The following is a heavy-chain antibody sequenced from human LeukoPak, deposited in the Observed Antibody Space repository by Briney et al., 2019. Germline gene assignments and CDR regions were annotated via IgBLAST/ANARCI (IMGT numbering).Heavy chain of an antibody. J-gene: IGHJ4*02. Sequence: SETLSLTCTVSGGSFNSSHYCWNWIRQPPGKGLEWIASIYSGGNTFYNPSLKSRVTISIDTSKKQFSLKLTSVTAADTAVYYCARDQRSLFDVWGQGSLVTVSS. V-gene: IGHV4-39*07. CDR1: GGSFNSSHYC. CDR3: ARDQRSLFDV. D-gene: IGHD1-26*01. CDR2: IYSGGNT.